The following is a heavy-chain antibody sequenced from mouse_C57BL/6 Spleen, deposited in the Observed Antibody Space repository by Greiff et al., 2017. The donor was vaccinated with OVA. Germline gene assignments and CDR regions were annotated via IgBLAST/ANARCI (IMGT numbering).Heavy chain of an antibody. J-gene: IGHJ2*01. CDR2: IDPSDSAT. V-gene: IGHV1-52*01. Sequence: QVQLQQPGAELVRPGSSVKLSCKASGYTFTSYWMHWVKQRPIQGLEWIGNIDPSDSATHYNQKFKDKATLTVDKSSSTAYMQLSSLTSEDSAVYYCARGYFDDWGQGTTLTVSS. CDR1: GYTFTSYW. CDR3: ARGYFDD.